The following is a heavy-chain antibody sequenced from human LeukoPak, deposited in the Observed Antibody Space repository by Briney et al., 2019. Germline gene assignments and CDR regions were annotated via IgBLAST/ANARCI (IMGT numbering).Heavy chain of an antibody. CDR3: ARGEKGEYYDILTGYYRVVGWFDP. J-gene: IGHJ5*02. V-gene: IGHV4-61*02. CDR1: GGSISSGSYY. Sequence: SETLSLTCTVSGGSISSGSYYWSWIRQPAGKGLEWIGRIYTSGSTNYNPSLKSRVTISVDTSKNQFSLKLSSVTAADTAVYYCARGEKGEYYDILTGYYRVVGWFDPWGQGTLVTVSS. D-gene: IGHD3-9*01. CDR2: IYTSGST.